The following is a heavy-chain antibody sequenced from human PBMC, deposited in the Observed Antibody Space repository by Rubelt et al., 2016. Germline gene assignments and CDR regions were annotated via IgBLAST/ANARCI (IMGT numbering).Heavy chain of an antibody. CDR1: GGSISSTLYY. V-gene: IGHV4-39*07. J-gene: IGHJ4*02. CDR2: IYYSRST. Sequence: QLQLQESGPGLVKPSETLSLTCTVSGGSISSTLYYWGWIRQPPGKGLEWIASIYYSRSTYYNPSLKSRVTISVETSKNQISLKLSAVTAADTAGYYCARGNSAEYWGQGTLVTVSS. D-gene: IGHD4-23*01. CDR3: ARGNSAEY.